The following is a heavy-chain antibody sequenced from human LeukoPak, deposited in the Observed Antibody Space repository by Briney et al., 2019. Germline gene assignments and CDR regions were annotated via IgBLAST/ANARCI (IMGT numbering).Heavy chain of an antibody. V-gene: IGHV3-74*01. CDR3: ARAQYCSSTSCSPYGMDV. Sequence: GGSLRLSCAASGFTFSSYWMHWVRQAPGKGLVWVSRINSDGSSTSYADSVKGRFTISRDNAKNTLYLQMNSLRAEDTAVYYCARAQYCSSTSCSPYGMDVWGQGTPVTVSS. CDR1: GFTFSSYW. D-gene: IGHD2-2*01. CDR2: INSDGSST. J-gene: IGHJ6*02.